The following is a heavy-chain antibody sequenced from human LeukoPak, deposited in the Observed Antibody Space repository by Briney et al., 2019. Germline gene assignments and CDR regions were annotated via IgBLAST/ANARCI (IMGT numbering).Heavy chain of an antibody. CDR3: ASYSSRDY. D-gene: IGHD3-22*01. CDR1: GSTVSNNY. CDR2: IYSGGST. J-gene: IGHJ4*02. Sequence: GGSLRLSCAASGSTVSNNYMSWVRQAPGKGLEWVSLIYSGGSTYCADSVKGRFTISRDNSKNTLYLQMNSLRAEDTAVYYCASYSSRDYWCQGTLVTVSS. V-gene: IGHV3-53*01.